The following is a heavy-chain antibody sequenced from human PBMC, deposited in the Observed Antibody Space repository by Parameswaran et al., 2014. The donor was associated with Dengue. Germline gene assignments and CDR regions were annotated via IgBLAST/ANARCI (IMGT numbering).Heavy chain of an antibody. CDR3: ARIRGHCSGGSCYSDY. CDR1: GFSLSNARMG. V-gene: IGHV2-26*01. D-gene: IGHD2-15*01. CDR2: IFSNDEK. J-gene: IGHJ4*02. Sequence: SGPTLVKPTETLTLTCTVSGFSLSNARMGVSWIRQPPGKALEWLAHIFSNDEKSYSTSLKSRLTISKDTSKSQVVLTMTNMDPVDTATYYCARIRGHCSGGSCYSDYWGQGTLVTVSS.